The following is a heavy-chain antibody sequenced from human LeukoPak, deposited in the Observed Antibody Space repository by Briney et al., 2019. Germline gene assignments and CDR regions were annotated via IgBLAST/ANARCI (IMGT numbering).Heavy chain of an antibody. V-gene: IGHV4-34*12. CDR2: ILYXGST. D-gene: IGHD2-15*01. CDR3: ARLLVAAPNWFDP. J-gene: IGHJ5*02. CDR1: GASFSXXX. Sequence: PSETLSLTCAVYGASFSXXXXXXIRQSPGKXXXXIGEILYXGSTNYXXXXXXXXXIXVDTSKNQFSLNLSSVTAADTAVYYCARLLVAAPNWFDPWGQGTLVTVSS.